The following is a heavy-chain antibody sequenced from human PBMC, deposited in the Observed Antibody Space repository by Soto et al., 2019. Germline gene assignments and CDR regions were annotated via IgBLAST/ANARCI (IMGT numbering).Heavy chain of an antibody. CDR3: ARGRVPAAGPDAFEI. D-gene: IGHD2-2*01. CDR2: IIPMFATP. Sequence: QVQLVQSGAEVKKPGSSVKVSCKSSGGAFRNYIINWVRQAPGQGLEWMGGIIPMFATPTFAQQFQGRLTIIATDSANTVNMELSSLRSEDTAIYYCARGRVPAAGPDAFEIWGLGTMVTVSS. J-gene: IGHJ3*02. CDR1: GGAFRNYI. V-gene: IGHV1-69*01.